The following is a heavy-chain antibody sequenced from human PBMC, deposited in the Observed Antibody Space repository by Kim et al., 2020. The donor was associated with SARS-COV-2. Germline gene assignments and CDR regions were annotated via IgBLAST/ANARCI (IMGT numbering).Heavy chain of an antibody. J-gene: IGHJ4*02. Sequence: SVKGRFTISRDNSKNTLYLQMNSLRAEDTAVYYCAKDQCSGGSCYSSSDYWGQGTLVTVSS. V-gene: IGHV3-23*01. D-gene: IGHD2-15*01. CDR3: AKDQCSGGSCYSSSDY.